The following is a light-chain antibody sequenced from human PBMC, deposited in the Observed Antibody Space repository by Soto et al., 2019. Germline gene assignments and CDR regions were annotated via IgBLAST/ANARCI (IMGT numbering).Light chain of an antibody. V-gene: IGKV3-20*01. CDR1: QSVSSSY. Sequence: EIVLTQSPDTLSLSPGERATLSCRASQSVSSSYLAWYQQKPGQAPRLLIYGASSRATGIPDRFSGSGSGTDFTLTINRLEPEDFAVYYCQQYGDLPWTFGQGTKVDIK. J-gene: IGKJ1*01. CDR2: GAS. CDR3: QQYGDLPWT.